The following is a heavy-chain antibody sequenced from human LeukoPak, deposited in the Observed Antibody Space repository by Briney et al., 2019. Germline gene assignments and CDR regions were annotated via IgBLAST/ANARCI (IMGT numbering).Heavy chain of an antibody. CDR2: IWFDGSNK. CDR1: GFTFSAYG. D-gene: IGHD6-13*01. CDR3: ASAAGPFDN. J-gene: IGHJ4*02. V-gene: IGHV3-33*01. Sequence: GGSLRLSCEASGFTFSAYGMHWVRQAPGKGLEWVAVIWFDGSNKYYADSVKGRFTISRDNSKNTLYLQMNSLRAEDTAVYYCASAAGPFDNWGQGTLVTVSS.